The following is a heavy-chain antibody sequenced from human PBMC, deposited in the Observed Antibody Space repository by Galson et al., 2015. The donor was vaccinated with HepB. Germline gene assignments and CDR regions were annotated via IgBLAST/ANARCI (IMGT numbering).Heavy chain of an antibody. D-gene: IGHD6-13*01. Sequence: SLRLSCAASGFTFSSYAMHWVRQAPGKGLEWVAVISYDGSNKYYADSVKGRFTISRDNSKNTLYLQMNSLRAEDTAVYYCARDPYSSSLLQLGYFDYWGQGTLVTVSS. J-gene: IGHJ4*02. CDR1: GFTFSSYA. CDR3: ARDPYSSSLLQLGYFDY. CDR2: ISYDGSNK. V-gene: IGHV3-30*04.